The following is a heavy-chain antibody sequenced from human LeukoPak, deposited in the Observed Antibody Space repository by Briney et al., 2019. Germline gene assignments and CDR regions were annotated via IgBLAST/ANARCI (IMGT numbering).Heavy chain of an antibody. CDR1: GGSISSSSYY. D-gene: IGHD3-10*01. CDR3: AGGFRVREALYNWFDP. J-gene: IGHJ5*02. CDR2: IYYSGST. Sequence: SETLSLTCTVSGGSISSSSYYWGWIRQPPGKGLEWIGSIYYSGSTYYNPSLKSRVTTSVDTSKNQFSLKLSSVTAADTAVYYCAGGFRVREALYNWFDPWGQGTLVTVSS. V-gene: IGHV4-39*01.